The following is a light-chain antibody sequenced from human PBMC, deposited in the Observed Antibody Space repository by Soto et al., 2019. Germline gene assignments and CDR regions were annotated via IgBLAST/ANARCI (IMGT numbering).Light chain of an antibody. CDR1: QGISNY. CDR2: LTS. Sequence: DIQMSQSPASVSFSVGDRVTINCRASQGISNYLAWYQQKPGKAPKLLIYLTSSLQSGVPSRFSGSGSGTDFTLTISSLQPEDFATYYCQQSYSTPNTFGQGTRLEIK. CDR3: QQSYSTPNT. V-gene: IGKV1-12*01. J-gene: IGKJ5*01.